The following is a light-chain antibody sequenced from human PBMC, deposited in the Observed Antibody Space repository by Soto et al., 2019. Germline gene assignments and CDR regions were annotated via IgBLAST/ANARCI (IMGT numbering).Light chain of an antibody. CDR2: DAS. J-gene: IGKJ2*01. CDR1: QSVSSS. Sequence: EIVLTQSPATLSLSPGERATLSCRASQSVSSSLAWYQQKPGQAPRLLIYDASNRATGIPARCSGGGSGTDFTLTISSLEPEDFAVYYCQQRSNWYTFGQGTKLEIK. V-gene: IGKV3-11*01. CDR3: QQRSNWYT.